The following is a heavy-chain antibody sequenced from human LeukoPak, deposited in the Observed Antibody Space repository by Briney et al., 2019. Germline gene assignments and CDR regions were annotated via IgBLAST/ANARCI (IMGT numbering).Heavy chain of an antibody. D-gene: IGHD2-2*02. V-gene: IGHV3-48*03. CDR2: ISSSGSTI. CDR3: ARESLYRNYYYGMDV. Sequence: GGSLRLSCAASGFNFSSYEMNWVRQAPGKGLEWVSYISSSGSTIYYADSVKGRFTISRDNAKNSLYLQMNSLRAEDTAVYYCARESLYRNYYYGMDVWGQGTTVTVSS. CDR1: GFNFSSYE. J-gene: IGHJ6*02.